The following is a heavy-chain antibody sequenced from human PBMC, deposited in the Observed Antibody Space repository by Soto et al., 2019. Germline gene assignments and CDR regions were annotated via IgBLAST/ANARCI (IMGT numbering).Heavy chain of an antibody. D-gene: IGHD2-15*01. J-gene: IGHJ4*02. V-gene: IGHV5-51*01. CDR2: IYPGDSDT. CDR3: ARHSPTPRLESYFDY. Sequence: PGESLKISCKGSGYSFTSYWIGWVRQMPGKGLEWMGIIYPGDSDTRYSPSFRGQVTISADKSISTAYLQWSSLKASDTAMYYCARHSPTPRLESYFDYWGQGTLVTVPQ. CDR1: GYSFTSYW.